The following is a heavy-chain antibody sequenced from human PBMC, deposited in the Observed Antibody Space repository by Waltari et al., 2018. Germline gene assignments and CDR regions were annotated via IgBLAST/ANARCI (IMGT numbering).Heavy chain of an antibody. Sequence: EVQLLESGGGLVQPGGSLRLSCAASGFTFSSYAMSWVRQAPGKGLEWVSVIYSGGSKDYADSVKGRLTISRDNSKNTLYLQMNSLRAEDTAVYYCASDLYCSSTSCSVPYWGQGTLVTVSS. CDR3: ASDLYCSSTSCSVPY. CDR1: GFTFSSYA. CDR2: IYSGGSK. J-gene: IGHJ4*02. D-gene: IGHD2-2*01. V-gene: IGHV3-23*03.